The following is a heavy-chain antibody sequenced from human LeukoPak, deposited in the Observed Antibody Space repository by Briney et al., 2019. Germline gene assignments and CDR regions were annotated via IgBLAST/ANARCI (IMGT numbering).Heavy chain of an antibody. CDR2: ISYDGRNK. CDR1: GFTFSSYA. CDR3: AKGETGYSSSWLDY. Sequence: GGSLRLSCAASGFTFSSYAMHWVRQAPGKGLEWVAVISYDGRNKYYADSVKGRFTISRDNSKNTLSLQMNSLRAEDTAVYYCAKGETGYSSSWLDYWGQGTLVTVSS. D-gene: IGHD6-13*01. V-gene: IGHV3-30*04. J-gene: IGHJ4*02.